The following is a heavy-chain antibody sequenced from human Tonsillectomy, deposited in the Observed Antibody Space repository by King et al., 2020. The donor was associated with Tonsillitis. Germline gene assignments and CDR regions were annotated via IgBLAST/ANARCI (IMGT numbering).Heavy chain of an antibody. D-gene: IGHD3-22*01. J-gene: IGHJ4*02. V-gene: IGHV4-38-2*02. CDR3: AREDYYYDSSGYYAY. Sequence: MQLQESGPGLVKPSETLSLTCTVSGYSISNNYYWGWIRQPPGKGLEWIGSIYHSGSTYYNPSLESRVTISVDTSKNQFSLKLSSVTAADTAVYYCAREDYYYDSSGYYAYWGQGTLVTVSS. CDR1: GYSISNNYY. CDR2: IYHSGST.